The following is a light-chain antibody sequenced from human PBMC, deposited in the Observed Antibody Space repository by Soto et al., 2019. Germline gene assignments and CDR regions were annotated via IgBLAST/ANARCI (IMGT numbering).Light chain of an antibody. CDR1: KDDIGVYDF. Sequence: QSVLTQPPSASGSPGQSVTISCTGTKDDIGVYDFVSWYQHHPGKAPRLIIYEVVQRPSGVPDRSSGSKSGNTASLTVSGLQAADEADYFCKSYAGSNTYVSXSGTKLTVL. J-gene: IGLJ1*01. CDR2: EVV. V-gene: IGLV2-8*01. CDR3: KSYAGSNTYV.